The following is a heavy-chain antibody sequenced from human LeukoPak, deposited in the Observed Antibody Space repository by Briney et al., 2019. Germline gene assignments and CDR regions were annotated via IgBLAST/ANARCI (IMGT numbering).Heavy chain of an antibody. D-gene: IGHD3-10*01. V-gene: IGHV1-8*01. CDR2: MNPNSGNT. J-gene: IGHJ4*02. Sequence: APVKVSCKASGYTFTSYDINWVRQATGQGLEWMGWMNPNSGNTGYAQKFQGRVTMTRNTSISTAYMELSSLRSEDTAVYYCARGLYGSGSHDYWGQGTLVTVSS. CDR3: ARGLYGSGSHDY. CDR1: GYTFTSYD.